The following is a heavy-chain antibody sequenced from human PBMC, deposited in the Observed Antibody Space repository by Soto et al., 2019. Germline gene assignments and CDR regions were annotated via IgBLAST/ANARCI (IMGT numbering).Heavy chain of an antibody. V-gene: IGHV6-1*01. CDR1: GDSVSSNSAA. Sequence: QVQLQESGPGLVKPSQTLSLTCAISGDSVSSNSAAWNWIRLSPSRGLEWLARTYYRSRWYNDYEVSGRSRITVNPDTSKNQFSLQLTSVTPEDTAVYYCAGTTSHQWYYMDVWGKGTTVTVSS. CDR3: AGTTSHQWYYMDV. D-gene: IGHD1-7*01. CDR2: TYYRSRWYN. J-gene: IGHJ6*03.